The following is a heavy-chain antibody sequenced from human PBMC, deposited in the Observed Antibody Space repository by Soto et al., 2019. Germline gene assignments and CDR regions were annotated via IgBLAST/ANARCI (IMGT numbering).Heavy chain of an antibody. Sequence: GESLKISCAASGFTFSSYWMSWVRQAPGKGLEWVANIKQDGSEKYYVDSVKGRFTISRDNAKNSLYLQMNSLRAEDTAVYYCARSWEHYDANWFDPWGQGTLVTVSS. J-gene: IGHJ5*02. CDR2: IKQDGSEK. V-gene: IGHV3-7*05. D-gene: IGHD1-26*01. CDR1: GFTFSSYW. CDR3: ARSWEHYDANWFDP.